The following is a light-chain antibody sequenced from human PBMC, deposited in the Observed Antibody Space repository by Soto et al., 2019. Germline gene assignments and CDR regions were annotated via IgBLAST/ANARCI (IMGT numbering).Light chain of an antibody. CDR1: QSVSSY. CDR3: QQRSNWPVT. J-gene: IGKJ3*01. Sequence: EIVLTQSPATLSLSPGERATLSCRASQSVSSYLAWYQQKPGQAPRLLIYDASNRATGIPARFSGSGSGTDFTLTISSLEPEYLAVYYCQQRSNWPVTFGPGTKVDIK. CDR2: DAS. V-gene: IGKV3-11*01.